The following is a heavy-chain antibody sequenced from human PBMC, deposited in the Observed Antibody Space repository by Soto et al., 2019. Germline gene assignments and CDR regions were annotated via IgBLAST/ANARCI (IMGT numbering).Heavy chain of an antibody. V-gene: IGHV3-21*01. J-gene: IGHJ4*02. CDR2: ISSNSDSI. CDR3: AGQRFGSFSGCYVFDV. CDR1: GFTFEIYH. Sequence: GGSLRLSCEASGFTFEIYHMNWVRQAPGKGLEWVSSISSNSDSIFYGDSVKGRFIISRDNAKNSLFLQMNNLSGDDTAVYYCAGQRFGSFSGCYVFDVWGQGTPVTVSS. D-gene: IGHD3-16*01.